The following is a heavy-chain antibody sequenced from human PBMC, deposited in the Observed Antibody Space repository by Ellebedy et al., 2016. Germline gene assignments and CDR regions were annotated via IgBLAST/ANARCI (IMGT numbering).Heavy chain of an antibody. CDR3: ARGSYCGGDCYLYAEYFQH. CDR1: GFTFSSYS. J-gene: IGHJ1*01. CDR2: ISSSSSTI. V-gene: IGHV3-48*01. D-gene: IGHD2-21*02. Sequence: GESLKISCAASGFTFSSYSMNWVRQAPGKGLEWVSYISSSSSTIYYADSVKGRFTISRDNAKNSLYLQMNSLRAEDTAVYYCARGSYCGGDCYLYAEYFQHWGQGTLVTVSS.